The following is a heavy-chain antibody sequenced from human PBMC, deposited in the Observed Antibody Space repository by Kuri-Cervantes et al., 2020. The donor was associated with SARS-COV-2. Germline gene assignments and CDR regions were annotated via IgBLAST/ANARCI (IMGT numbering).Heavy chain of an antibody. J-gene: IGHJ4*02. Sequence: GSLRLSCTISGGSISSYYWSWIRQPAGKGLEWIGRIYTSGSTNYNPSLKSRVTMSVDTSKNQFSLKLSSVTAADTAVYYCAREYYDILTGHQLFDYWGQGTLVTVSS. V-gene: IGHV4-4*07. CDR1: GGSISSYY. D-gene: IGHD3-9*01. CDR2: IYTSGST. CDR3: AREYYDILTGHQLFDY.